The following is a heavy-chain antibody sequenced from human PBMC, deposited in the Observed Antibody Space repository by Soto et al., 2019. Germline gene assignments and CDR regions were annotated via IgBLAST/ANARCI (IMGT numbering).Heavy chain of an antibody. V-gene: IGHV1-8*01. D-gene: IGHD3-10*01. Sequence: QVQLVQSGAEVKKPGASVKVSCKASGYTFTNYEINWVRQATGQGLEWMGWMNPGSGNTGYAHKFQGRLTMTRNISISTAYIELSRLGSDDTAIYYCARMAASGSLNWFDPWGQGTLVTVSS. CDR2: MNPGSGNT. CDR1: GYTFTNYE. CDR3: ARMAASGSLNWFDP. J-gene: IGHJ5*02.